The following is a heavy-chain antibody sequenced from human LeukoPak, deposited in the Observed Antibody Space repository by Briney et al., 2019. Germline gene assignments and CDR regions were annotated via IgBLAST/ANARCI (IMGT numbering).Heavy chain of an antibody. CDR1: GGSISSGGYS. V-gene: IGHV4-30-2*01. J-gene: IGHJ6*04. CDR2: IYHSGST. Sequence: IPSQTLSLTCAVSGGSISSGGYSWIWIRQPPGKGLEWIGYIYHSGSTYYNPSLKSRVTISVDRSKNQFSLKLSSVTAADTAVYYGARDYYGMDVGGKGTTVTVSS. CDR3: ARDYYGMDV.